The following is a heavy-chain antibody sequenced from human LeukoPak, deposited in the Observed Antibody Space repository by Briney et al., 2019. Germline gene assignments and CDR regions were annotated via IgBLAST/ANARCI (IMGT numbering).Heavy chain of an antibody. CDR2: INTYNGNK. J-gene: IGHJ3*02. Sequence: EASVTVSCTASRYTFTNYGISWVRQAPGGGLEWMGWINTYNGNKNYAQKLQGRVTLTTDTSTRTAYMELRSLRSDDTAVYYCARDVFTVTTPLDIWGQRTMVTVSS. D-gene: IGHD4-17*01. V-gene: IGHV1-18*01. CDR3: ARDVFTVTTPLDI. CDR1: RYTFTNYG.